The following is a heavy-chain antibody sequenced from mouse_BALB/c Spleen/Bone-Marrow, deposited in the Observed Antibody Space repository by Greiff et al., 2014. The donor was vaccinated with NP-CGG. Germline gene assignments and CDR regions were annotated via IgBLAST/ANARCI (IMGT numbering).Heavy chain of an antibody. D-gene: IGHD1-1*02. V-gene: IGHV1S132*01. Sequence: LVESGAELVKPGASVKLSCKTSGYTFTSYWIQWVKQRPGQGLGWVGEIFPGTVTPYYNEKFKGKATLTIDTSSSTASMQLSSLTSEDSAVYFCARRGYGYLDYWGQGTTLTASS. J-gene: IGHJ2*01. CDR3: ARRGYGYLDY. CDR2: IFPGTVTP. CDR1: GYTFTSYW.